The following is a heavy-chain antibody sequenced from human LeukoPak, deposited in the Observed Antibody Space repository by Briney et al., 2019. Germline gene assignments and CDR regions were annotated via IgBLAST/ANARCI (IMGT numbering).Heavy chain of an antibody. CDR2: INHNGNVN. V-gene: IGHV3-7*03. CDR3: ARGGGLDV. Sequence: GGSLRLSCAASGFTFSSYWMNWARQAPGKGLEWVASINHNGNVNYYVDSVRGRFTISRDNAKNSLYLQMSNLRAEDTAVYFCARGGGLDVWGQGATVTISS. CDR1: GFTFSSYW. J-gene: IGHJ6*02. D-gene: IGHD3-16*01.